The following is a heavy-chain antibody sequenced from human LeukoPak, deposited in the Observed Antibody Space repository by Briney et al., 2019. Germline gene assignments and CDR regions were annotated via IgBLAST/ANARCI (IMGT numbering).Heavy chain of an antibody. CDR2: ISGRGGST. CDR3: AKDGKTPNCNYYPANPVY. CDR1: GVTFSISD. Sequence: PGGSLRLSCAACGVTFSISDMKWVRQAPGKGLEWVSAISGRGGSTHYADSVRGRFNISRDNYKSTLYLQMNSERAEDRAVYYCAKDGKTPNCNYYPANPVYWGQGTLVTVSS. J-gene: IGHJ4*02. D-gene: IGHD1-7*01. V-gene: IGHV3-23*01.